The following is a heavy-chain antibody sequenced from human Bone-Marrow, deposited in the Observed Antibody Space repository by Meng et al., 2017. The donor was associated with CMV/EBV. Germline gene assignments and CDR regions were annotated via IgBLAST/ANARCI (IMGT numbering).Heavy chain of an antibody. V-gene: IGHV1-69*10. CDR3: ARSRGPYCSGGSRYSPNNYYYGMDV. Sequence: SVKVSCKASGYTFTSYYMHWVRQAPGQGLEWMGGIIPILGIANYAQKFQGRVTITADKSTSTAYMELSSLRSEDTAVYYCARSRGPYCSGGSRYSPNNYYYGMDVWGQGTTVTVSS. CDR2: IIPILGIA. D-gene: IGHD2-15*01. J-gene: IGHJ6*02. CDR1: GYTFTSYY.